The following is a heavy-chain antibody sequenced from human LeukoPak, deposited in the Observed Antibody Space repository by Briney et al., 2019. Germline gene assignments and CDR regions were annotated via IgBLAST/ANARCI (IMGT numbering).Heavy chain of an antibody. D-gene: IGHD2/OR15-2a*01. V-gene: IGHV3-48*02. CDR2: ISSGSSTI. J-gene: IGHJ3*02. CDR3: ARTSMRAFDI. Sequence: GASLRLSCAASGFTFSGYSMNWGRQAPGKGLEWVSYISSGSSTIYYADSVKGRFTISRDNDKNSLYLQMNSLRDEDTAVYFCARTSMRAFDIWGQGTMVTVSS. CDR1: GFTFSGYS.